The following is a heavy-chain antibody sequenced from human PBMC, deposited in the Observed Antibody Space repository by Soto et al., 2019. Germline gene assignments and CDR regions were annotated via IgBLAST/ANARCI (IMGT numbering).Heavy chain of an antibody. V-gene: IGHV3-30*18. CDR2: ISSDGSNK. CDR3: AKDRIP. Sequence: HVQLVESGGGVVQPGRSLRLSCAASGFTFSSYGMHWVRQAPGKGLEWVAVISSDGSNKYYADSVKGRFTISRDNSKNTLYLQMNSLRAEDTAVYYCAKDRIPWGQGTLVTVSS. CDR1: GFTFSSYG. J-gene: IGHJ5*02.